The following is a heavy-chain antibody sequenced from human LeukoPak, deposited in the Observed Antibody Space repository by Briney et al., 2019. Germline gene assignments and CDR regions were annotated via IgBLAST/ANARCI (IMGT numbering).Heavy chain of an antibody. D-gene: IGHD5-18*01. J-gene: IGHJ4*02. CDR2: ISGSGDTT. CDR1: GFTFSDYA. V-gene: IGHV3-23*01. CDR3: AKDLCPGGIQPRWFDY. Sequence: GGSLRLSCSASGFTFSDYALSWVRQTPGKGLEWVSSISGSGDTTFHADSVKGRITISRDIPRKTLYLQMNSLRAEDTAIYYCAKDLCPGGIQPRWFDYWGQGTLVTVSS.